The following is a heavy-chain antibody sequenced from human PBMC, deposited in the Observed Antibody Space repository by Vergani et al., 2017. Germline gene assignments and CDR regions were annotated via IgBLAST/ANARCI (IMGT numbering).Heavy chain of an antibody. CDR2: ISSSGSTI. V-gene: IGHV3-48*04. CDR1: GFTFSSYG. J-gene: IGHJ4*02. CDR3: ARDQENWYSGYDPPPSFDY. Sequence: VQLVESGGGVVQPGRSLRLSCAASGFTFSSYGMHWVRQAPGKGLEWVSYISSSGSTIYYADSVKGRFTISRDNAKNSLYLQMNSLRAEDTAVYYCARDQENWYSGYDPPPSFDYWGQGTLVTVSS. D-gene: IGHD5-12*01.